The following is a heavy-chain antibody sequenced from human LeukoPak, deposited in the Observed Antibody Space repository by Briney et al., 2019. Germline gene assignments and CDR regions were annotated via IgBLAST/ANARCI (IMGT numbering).Heavy chain of an antibody. J-gene: IGHJ5*02. V-gene: IGHV4-59*01. CDR3: VQNQGYCSGGSCSFRFDP. CDR2: IYYSGST. D-gene: IGHD2-15*01. CDR1: GASIRSYY. Sequence: SETLSLTCTVSGASIRSYYWSWIRQSPREGLEWIGHIYYSGSTNYNPSLKSRVTISLDTSKNQFSLKLSSLTAADTAVYYCVQNQGYCSGGSCSFRFDPWGQGTLVTVSS.